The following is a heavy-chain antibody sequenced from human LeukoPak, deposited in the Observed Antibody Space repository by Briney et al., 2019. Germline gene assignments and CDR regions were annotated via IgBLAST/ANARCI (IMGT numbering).Heavy chain of an antibody. CDR2: ISSSSSTI. D-gene: IGHD4-17*01. Sequence: GGSLRLSCAASGFTFSSYSMNWVRQAPGKGLEWVSYISSSSSTIYYADSVKGRFTVSRDNAKNSLYLQMNSLRAEDTAVYYCARGHTAVTRHFDFWGQGTLVTVSS. CDR3: ARGHTAVTRHFDF. CDR1: GFTFSSYS. V-gene: IGHV3-48*01. J-gene: IGHJ4*02.